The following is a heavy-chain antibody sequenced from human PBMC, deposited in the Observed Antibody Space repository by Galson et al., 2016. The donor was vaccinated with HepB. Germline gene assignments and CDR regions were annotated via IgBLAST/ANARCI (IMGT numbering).Heavy chain of an antibody. CDR2: IYYTGSTNSGST. J-gene: IGHJ4*02. Sequence: SETLSLTCTVSGGSISSYYWSWIRQPPGKGLEWIGYIYYTGSTNSGSTNYNPSLKSRVTISVDTSKKQFSLKLSSVTAADTAVYYCASHYDSSGYYFDDWGRGTLVTVSS. D-gene: IGHD3-22*01. V-gene: IGHV4-59*01. CDR3: ASHYDSSGYYFDD. CDR1: GGSISSYY.